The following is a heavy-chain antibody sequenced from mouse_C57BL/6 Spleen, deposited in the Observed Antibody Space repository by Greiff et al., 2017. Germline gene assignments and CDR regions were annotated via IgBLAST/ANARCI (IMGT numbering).Heavy chain of an antibody. V-gene: IGHV1-26*01. J-gene: IGHJ3*01. CDR2: INPNNGGT. CDR1: GYTFTDYY. D-gene: IGHD2-4*01. Sequence: EVQLQQSGPELVKPGASVKISCKASGYTFTDYYMNWVKQSHGKSLEWIGDINPNNGGTRYNQKFKGKATLTVDKSSSTAYMERRSLTSEDSAVYYCARGDYDSYWGQGALVTVSA. CDR3: ARGDYDSY.